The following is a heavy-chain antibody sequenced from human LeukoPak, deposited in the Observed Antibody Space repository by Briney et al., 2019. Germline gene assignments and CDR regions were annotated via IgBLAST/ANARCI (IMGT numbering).Heavy chain of an antibody. D-gene: IGHD2-15*01. CDR2: INHSGST. V-gene: IGHV4-34*01. J-gene: IGHJ4*02. CDR3: ARVPRVARPDY. CDR1: GGSFSGYY. Sequence: SETLSLTCAVYGGSFSGYYWSWIRQPPGKGLEWIGEINHSGSTNYNPSLKSRVTISVDTSKNQFSLKLSSVTAADTAVYYCARVPRVARPDYWGQGTLVTVSS.